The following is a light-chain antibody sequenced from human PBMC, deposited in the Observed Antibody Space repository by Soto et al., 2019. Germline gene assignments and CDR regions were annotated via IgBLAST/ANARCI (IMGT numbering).Light chain of an antibody. J-gene: IGKJ1*01. CDR2: DAS. CDR1: QSVSSY. CDR3: QQRTNWPS. V-gene: IGKV3-11*01. Sequence: ESXLTQSPATLSLSPGERATLSCRASQSVSSYLAWYQQKPGQAPRLLIYDASNRATGIPARFSGSGSGTDFTLTISSLEPEDFAVYYCQQRTNWPSFGQGTKVDIK.